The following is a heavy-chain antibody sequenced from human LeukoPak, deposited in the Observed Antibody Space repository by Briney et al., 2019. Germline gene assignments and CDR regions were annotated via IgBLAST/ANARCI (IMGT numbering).Heavy chain of an antibody. V-gene: IGHV3-30*02. CDR3: AKDSWWFGEFDYVPGIYNWFDP. J-gene: IGHJ5*02. D-gene: IGHD3-10*01. CDR2: IRYDGSNK. Sequence: GGSLRLSCAASGSTFSSYGMHWVRQAPGKGLEWVAFIRYDGSNKYYADSVKGRFTISRDNSKNTLYLQMNSLRAEDTAVYYCAKDSWWFGEFDYVPGIYNWFDPWGQGTLVTVSS. CDR1: GSTFSSYG.